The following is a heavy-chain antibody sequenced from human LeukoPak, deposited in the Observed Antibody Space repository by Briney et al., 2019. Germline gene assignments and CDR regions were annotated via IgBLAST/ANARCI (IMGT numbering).Heavy chain of an antibody. V-gene: IGHV1-69*05. J-gene: IGHJ4*02. D-gene: IGHD3-22*01. CDR2: IIPIFGTA. Sequence: SVKVSCKASGYTFTGYYMHWVRQAPGQGLEWMGRIIPIFGTANYAQKFQGRVTITTDESTSTAYMELSSLRSEDTAVYYCARDSWGHSSGYYYDVGGKFDYWGQGTLVTVSS. CDR1: GYTFTGYY. CDR3: ARDSWGHSSGYYYDVGGKFDY.